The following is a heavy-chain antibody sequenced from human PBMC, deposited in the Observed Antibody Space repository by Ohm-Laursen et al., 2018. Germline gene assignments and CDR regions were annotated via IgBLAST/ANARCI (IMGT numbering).Heavy chain of an antibody. J-gene: IGHJ4*02. CDR2: IYNSGST. V-gene: IGHV4-61*01. D-gene: IGHD6-19*01. Sequence: SETLSLTCTVSSDSVSSASYYWSWIRQPPGKGLEWIGYIYNSGSTNYNPSLKSRVTISVDTSKNQFSLKLSSVTAADTAVYYCARGVKQWLDPLTYCFDYWGQGTLVTVSS. CDR3: ARGVKQWLDPLTYCFDY. CDR1: SDSVSSASYY.